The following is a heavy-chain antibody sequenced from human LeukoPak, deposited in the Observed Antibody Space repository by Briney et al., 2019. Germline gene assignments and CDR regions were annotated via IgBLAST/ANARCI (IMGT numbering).Heavy chain of an antibody. CDR2: IYSGGST. V-gene: IGHV3-53*01. Sequence: GGSLRLSCAASGFTVSSNYMSWVRQAPGKGLEWVSVIYSGGSTYYADSVKGRFTVSRDNSKNTLYLQMNSLRAEDTAVYYCASSKRFGELLKDGMDVWGQGTTVTASS. J-gene: IGHJ6*02. CDR3: ASSKRFGELLKDGMDV. D-gene: IGHD3-10*01. CDR1: GFTVSSNY.